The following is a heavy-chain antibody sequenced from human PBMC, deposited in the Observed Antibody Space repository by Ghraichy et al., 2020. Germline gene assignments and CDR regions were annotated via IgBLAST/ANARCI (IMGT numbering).Heavy chain of an antibody. D-gene: IGHD6-19*01. V-gene: IGHV3-7*01. Sequence: LSLTCAASGFTFSSYWMSWVRQAPGKGLGWVANIKQDGSEKYYVDSVKGRFTISRDNAKNSLYLQMNSLRAEDTAVYYCAREVPQYSSGWPDYWGQGTLVTVSS. CDR1: GFTFSSYW. CDR2: IKQDGSEK. J-gene: IGHJ4*02. CDR3: AREVPQYSSGWPDY.